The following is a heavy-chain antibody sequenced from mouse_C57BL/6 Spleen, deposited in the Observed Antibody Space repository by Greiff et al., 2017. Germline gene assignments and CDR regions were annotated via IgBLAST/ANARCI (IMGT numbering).Heavy chain of an antibody. CDR2: INPNYGTT. CDR3: ARGGYYGSRAWFAY. J-gene: IGHJ3*01. Sequence: EVQLQQPGPELVKPGASVKISCKASGYSFTDYNMHWVKQSNGKSLEWIGIINPNYGTTSYNQKFKGKAPLTVDQSSSTAYMQLHSLTSEDSAVYYCARGGYYGSRAWFAYWGQGTLVTVSA. D-gene: IGHD1-1*01. CDR1: GYSFTDYN. V-gene: IGHV1-39*01.